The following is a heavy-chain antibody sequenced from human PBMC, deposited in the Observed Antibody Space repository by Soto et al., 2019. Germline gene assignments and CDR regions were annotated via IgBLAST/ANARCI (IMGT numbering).Heavy chain of an antibody. D-gene: IGHD3-22*01. Sequence: SVKVSCKGVVGTYSRYAGSWGRKDPGQGLEWMGGIIPIFGTANYAQKFQGRVTITADESTSTAYMELNSLKTEDTAVYYCTTDSYFTLKLVRFDYWGLGTLVTVSS. CDR2: IIPIFGTA. CDR3: TTDSYFTLKLVRFDY. J-gene: IGHJ4*01. CDR1: VGTYSRYA. V-gene: IGHV1-69*01.